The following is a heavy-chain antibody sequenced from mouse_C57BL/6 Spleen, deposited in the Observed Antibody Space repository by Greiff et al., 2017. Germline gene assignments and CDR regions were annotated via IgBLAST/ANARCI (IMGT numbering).Heavy chain of an antibody. Sequence: QVQLQQPGAELVKPGASVKLSCKASGYTFTSYWMHWVKQRPGQGLEWIGMIHPNSGSTNYNEKFKSKATLTADKSSSTAYMQLSSLTSEVSAVYYCAREDSNLWYFDVWGTGTTVTVSS. D-gene: IGHD2-5*01. CDR2: IHPNSGST. CDR1: GYTFTSYW. V-gene: IGHV1-64*01. CDR3: AREDSNLWYFDV. J-gene: IGHJ1*03.